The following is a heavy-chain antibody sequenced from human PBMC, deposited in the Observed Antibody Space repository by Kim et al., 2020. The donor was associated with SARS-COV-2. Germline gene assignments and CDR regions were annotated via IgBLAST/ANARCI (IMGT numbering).Heavy chain of an antibody. J-gene: IGHJ4*02. D-gene: IGHD6-13*01. Sequence: QKFQGRATMTEDTSTDTAYIGLSSLRSEDTAVYYCATEAPGQQLAYFDYWGQGTLVTVSS. V-gene: IGHV1-24*01. CDR3: ATEAPGQQLAYFDY.